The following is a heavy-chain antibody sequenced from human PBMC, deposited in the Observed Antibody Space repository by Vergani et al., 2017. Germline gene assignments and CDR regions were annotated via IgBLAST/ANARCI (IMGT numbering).Heavy chain of an antibody. J-gene: IGHJ6*02. Sequence: QVQLVQSGAEVKKPGASVKVSCKASGYTFXGYSMHWVRQAPGQGLEWMGWINPNSGGTNYAQKFQGRVTMTRDTSISTAYMELSRLRSDDTAVYYCARDYYDSSGYDYYYGMDVWGQGTTVTVSS. CDR1: GYTFXGYS. CDR3: ARDYYDSSGYDYYYGMDV. D-gene: IGHD3-22*01. V-gene: IGHV1-2*02. CDR2: INPNSGGT.